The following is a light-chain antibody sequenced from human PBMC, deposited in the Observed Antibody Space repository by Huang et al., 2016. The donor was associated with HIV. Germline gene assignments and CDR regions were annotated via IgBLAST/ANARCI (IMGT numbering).Light chain of an antibody. V-gene: IGKV3-15*01. Sequence: EIVMTQSPATLSVSPGERATLSCRASQSVSSNLVWYQQKPGKPPRLLIYGASTRAPVIPARFSGSGSGTEFTLTISSLQSEDFAVYYCQQYNNWPYTFGQGTKLEIK. J-gene: IGKJ2*01. CDR1: QSVSSN. CDR2: GAS. CDR3: QQYNNWPYT.